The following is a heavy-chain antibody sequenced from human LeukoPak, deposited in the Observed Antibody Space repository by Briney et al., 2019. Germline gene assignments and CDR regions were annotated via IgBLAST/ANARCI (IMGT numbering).Heavy chain of an antibody. CDR3: ARTSGAWKDYFDY. CDR1: GYSFTSYW. Sequence: KYGESLKISRKGSGYSFTSYWIGWVRQMPGKGLEWMGIIYPGDSDTRYSPSFQGQVTISADKSISTAYLQWRSLKASDTAMYYCARTSGAWKDYFDYWGQGTLVTVSS. V-gene: IGHV5-51*01. CDR2: IYPGDSDT. J-gene: IGHJ4*02. D-gene: IGHD1-1*01.